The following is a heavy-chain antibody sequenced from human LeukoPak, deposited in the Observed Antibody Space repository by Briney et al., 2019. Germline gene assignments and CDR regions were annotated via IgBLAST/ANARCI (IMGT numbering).Heavy chain of an antibody. Sequence: GGSLRLSCAASGFTFSNYGMHWVRQAPGEGLEWVAVIWYDGSNKYYADSVKGRFTISRDNSKNTLYLQMNSLRAEDTAVYYCARVPYCSSTSCYILDYWGQGILVSVSS. CDR1: GFTFSNYG. D-gene: IGHD2-2*02. V-gene: IGHV3-33*01. CDR2: IWYDGSNK. CDR3: ARVPYCSSTSCYILDY. J-gene: IGHJ4*02.